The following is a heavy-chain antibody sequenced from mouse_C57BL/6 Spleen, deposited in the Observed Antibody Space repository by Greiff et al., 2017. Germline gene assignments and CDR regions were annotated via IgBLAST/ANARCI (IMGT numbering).Heavy chain of an antibody. CDR1: GFTFTDYY. Sequence: DVMLVESGGGLVQPGGSLSLSCAASGFTFTDYYMSWVRQPPGKALEWLGFIRNKANGYTTEYSAFLKGRFAISRDNSQSILYLQMNALRAEDSATYYCARSHYYGSVYAMDYWGQGTSVTVSS. V-gene: IGHV7-3*01. CDR2: IRNKANGYTT. CDR3: ARSHYYGSVYAMDY. J-gene: IGHJ4*01. D-gene: IGHD1-1*01.